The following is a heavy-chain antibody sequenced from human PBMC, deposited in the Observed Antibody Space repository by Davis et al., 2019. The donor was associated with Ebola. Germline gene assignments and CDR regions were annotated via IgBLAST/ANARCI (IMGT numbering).Heavy chain of an antibody. CDR2: IYYSGST. CDR1: GGSISSYY. Sequence: MPSETLSLTCTVSGGSISSYYWSWIRQPPGKGLEWIGYIYYSGSTYYNPSLKSRVTISVDTSKNQFSLKLSSVTAADTAVYYCARENLGEQLVGGSWFDPWGQGTLVTVSS. V-gene: IGHV4-59*12. CDR3: ARENLGEQLVGGSWFDP. J-gene: IGHJ5*02. D-gene: IGHD6-6*01.